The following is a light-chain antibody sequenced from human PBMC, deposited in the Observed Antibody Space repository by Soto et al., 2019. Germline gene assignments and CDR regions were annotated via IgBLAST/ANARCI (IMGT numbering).Light chain of an antibody. Sequence: QAVVTQEPSFSVSPGRTVTLTCGLSSGSVSTSYYPSWYQLTPGQAPRTLIYSTNTRSSGVPNRFSGSILENKAALTITGAHADDESDYSCVLYMGTGISVFGGGTKLTVL. J-gene: IGLJ3*02. CDR2: STN. CDR1: SGSVSTSYY. CDR3: VLYMGTGISV. V-gene: IGLV8-61*01.